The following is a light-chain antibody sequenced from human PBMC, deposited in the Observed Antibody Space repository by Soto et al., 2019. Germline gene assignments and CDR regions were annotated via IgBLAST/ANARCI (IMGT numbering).Light chain of an antibody. CDR3: CSYAGSSTFSHV. Sequence: SALTQPASVSGSPGQSITISCTGTSSDVGSYNLVSWYQQHPGKAPKLMIYEGSKRPSGVSNRFSGSKSGNTASLTISGLQAEDEADYYCCSYAGSSTFSHVFGTGTKLTVL. J-gene: IGLJ1*01. CDR2: EGS. V-gene: IGLV2-23*03. CDR1: SSDVGSYNL.